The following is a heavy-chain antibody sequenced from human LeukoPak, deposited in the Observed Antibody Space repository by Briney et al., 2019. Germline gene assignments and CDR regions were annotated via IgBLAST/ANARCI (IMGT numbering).Heavy chain of an antibody. J-gene: IGHJ4*02. CDR2: IYHSGST. CDR1: GGSISSSNW. CDR3: ARDRALGSGRYYFDY. Sequence: SGTLSLTCAVSGGSISSSNWWSWVRQPPGKGLEWIGEIYHSGSTNYNPSLKSRVTISVDTSKTHFSLKLSSVTAADTAVYYCARDRALGSGRYYFDYWGQGTLVTVSS. V-gene: IGHV4-4*02. D-gene: IGHD3-16*01.